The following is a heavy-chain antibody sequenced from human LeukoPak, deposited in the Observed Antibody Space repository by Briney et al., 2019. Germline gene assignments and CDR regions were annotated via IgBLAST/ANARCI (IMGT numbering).Heavy chain of an antibody. CDR2: INPNSGGT. J-gene: IGHJ4*02. Sequence: SAKVSCKASGYTFTGYYMHWVRQAPGQGLEWMGRINPNSGGTNYAQKFQGRVTMTRDTSISTAYVELSRLRSDDTAVYYCARGPRITIFGVVTAPHDYWGQGTLVTVSS. V-gene: IGHV1-2*06. CDR3: ARGPRITIFGVVTAPHDY. CDR1: GYTFTGYY. D-gene: IGHD3-3*01.